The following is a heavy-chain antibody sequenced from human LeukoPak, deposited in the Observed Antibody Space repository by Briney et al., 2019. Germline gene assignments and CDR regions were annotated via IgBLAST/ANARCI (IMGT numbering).Heavy chain of an antibody. CDR2: ISGSGGST. CDR1: EFSFSHNY. Sequence: GGSLRLSCAASEFSFSHNYMSWVRQAPGKGLEWVSAISGSGGSTYYADSVKGRFTISRDNSKSTLYLQMNSLRAEDTALYYCAKGGAVPAARRAFDIWGQGTMVTVSS. CDR3: AKGGAVPAARRAFDI. V-gene: IGHV3-23*01. J-gene: IGHJ3*02. D-gene: IGHD2-2*01.